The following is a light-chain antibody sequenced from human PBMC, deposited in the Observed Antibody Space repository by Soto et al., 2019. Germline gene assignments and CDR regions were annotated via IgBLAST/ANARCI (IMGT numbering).Light chain of an antibody. CDR1: QSVSSSY. Sequence: EIVLTQSPATLSLSPGERATLSCRASQSVSSSYLAWYQQKPGQAPRLLIYGASSRATGIPDRFSGSGSGTDFTLTISRLEPEDFAVYYCQQYGSSPITFGPGPKVDIK. V-gene: IGKV3-20*01. CDR2: GAS. J-gene: IGKJ3*01. CDR3: QQYGSSPIT.